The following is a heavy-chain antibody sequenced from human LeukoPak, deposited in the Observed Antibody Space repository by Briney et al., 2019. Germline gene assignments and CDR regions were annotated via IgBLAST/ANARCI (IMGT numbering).Heavy chain of an antibody. CDR2: ISGSGGST. J-gene: IGHJ6*03. Sequence: GGSLRLSCAASGFTFSSYAMSWVRQAPGKGLEWVSAISGSGGSTYYADSVKGRFTISRDNSKNTLYLQMNSLRAEDTAVYYCAKDQESGGSFWYYHYMDVWGKGTTVTVSS. V-gene: IGHV3-23*01. CDR1: GFTFSSYA. D-gene: IGHD2-15*01. CDR3: AKDQESGGSFWYYHYMDV.